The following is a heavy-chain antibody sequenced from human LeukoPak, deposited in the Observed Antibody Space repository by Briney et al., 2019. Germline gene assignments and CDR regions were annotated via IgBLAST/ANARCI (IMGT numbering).Heavy chain of an antibody. CDR1: GYSFTNYD. Sequence: ASVKVSCKASGYSFTNYDINWVRQATGQGLEWMGWMNPKSGDTGYSQKFQGRVTMTRDMSTSTVYMELSSLRSEDTAVYYCARDPGGYDNFDYWGQGTLVTVSS. D-gene: IGHD5-12*01. V-gene: IGHV1-8*02. J-gene: IGHJ4*02. CDR2: MNPKSGDT. CDR3: ARDPGGYDNFDY.